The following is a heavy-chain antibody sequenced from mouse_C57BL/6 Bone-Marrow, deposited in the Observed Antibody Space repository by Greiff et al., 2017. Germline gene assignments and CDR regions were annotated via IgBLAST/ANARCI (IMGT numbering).Heavy chain of an antibody. CDR1: GYTFTSSG. Sequence: QVQLQQSGAELARPGASVKLSCKASGYTFTSSGISWVKQRTGQGLEWIGEISPRSGNTYYTEKFKGKATLTADKSSSTAYMELLSLTSEDSAVYFCARSTMVTTHYYAMDYWGQGTSVTVSS. CDR2: ISPRSGNT. CDR3: ARSTMVTTHYYAMDY. V-gene: IGHV1-81*01. J-gene: IGHJ4*01. D-gene: IGHD2-2*01.